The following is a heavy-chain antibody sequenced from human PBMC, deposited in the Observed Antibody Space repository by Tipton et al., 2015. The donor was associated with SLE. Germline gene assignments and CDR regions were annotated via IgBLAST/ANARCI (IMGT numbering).Heavy chain of an antibody. CDR1: GGSISSSSYY. D-gene: IGHD1-26*01. V-gene: IGHV4-39*07. Sequence: TLSLTCTVSGGSISSSSYYWGWIRQPPGKGLEWIGSIYYSGSTYYNPSLESRVTISVDTSTNQFSLRLSSVTAADTAVYYCARYGGSSLYYYYGMDVWGQGTTVTVSS. J-gene: IGHJ6*02. CDR3: ARYGGSSLYYYYGMDV. CDR2: IYYSGST.